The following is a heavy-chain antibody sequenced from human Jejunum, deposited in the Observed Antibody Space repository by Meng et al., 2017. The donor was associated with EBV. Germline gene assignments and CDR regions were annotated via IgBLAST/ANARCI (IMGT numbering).Heavy chain of an antibody. CDR3: AKLTRA. CDR1: GFTFSSSA. V-gene: IGHV3-23*04. CDR2: IGGSGGAT. J-gene: IGHJ5*02. D-gene: IGHD1/OR15-1a*01. Sequence: GRRVESGGGLVQPGGSLRLSCAASGFTFSSSAMSWVRQAPGKGLEWVSSIGGSGGATYYADSVKGRFTISRDNSKSTLYLQMNSLRAEDTAVYYCAKLTRAWGQGTLVTVSS.